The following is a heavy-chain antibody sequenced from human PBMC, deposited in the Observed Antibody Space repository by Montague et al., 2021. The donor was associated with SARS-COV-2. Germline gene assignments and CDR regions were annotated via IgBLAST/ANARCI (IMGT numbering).Heavy chain of an antibody. CDR3: ARGRRHIVPPDCLDP. V-gene: IGHV2-5*02. CDR1: GFSLTSFGEA. J-gene: IGHJ5*02. CDR2: XYWDSDV. Sequence: PALVKPTQTLTLTCTLSGFSLTSFGEAVGWVRQPPGKALEWLALXYWDSDVRFRPSLKSRLTITKDVSKNQVVLTMINMDPVDTATYLCARGRRHIVPPDCLDPWGQGILVTVSS. D-gene: IGHD2-21*02.